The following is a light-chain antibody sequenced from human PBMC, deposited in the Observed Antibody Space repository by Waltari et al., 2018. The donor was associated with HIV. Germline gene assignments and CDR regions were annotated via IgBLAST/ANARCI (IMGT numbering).Light chain of an antibody. CDR3: QQYHTLPRT. CDR2: PAS. J-gene: IGKJ4*01. Sequence: DIQLTQSPSSLPAPIGAGVTITCQASQDIGNYLSWYEQKPGKAPTLLIFPASKLEAGVPSRFSGVGSGTLFAFSSASLQAEDIASYCCQQYHTLPRTFGGGSRVQIK. CDR1: QDIGNY. V-gene: IGKV1-33*01.